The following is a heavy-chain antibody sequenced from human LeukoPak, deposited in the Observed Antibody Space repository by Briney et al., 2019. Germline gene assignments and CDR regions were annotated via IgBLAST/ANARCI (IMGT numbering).Heavy chain of an antibody. D-gene: IGHD6-13*01. CDR3: AKDKNRIAAAGTTSDY. Sequence: GGSLRLSCAASGFTFSSYSMNWVRQAPGKGLEWVSSISSSSSYIYYADSVKGRFTISRDNAKNSLYLQMNSLRAEDTALYYCAKDKNRIAAAGTTSDYWGQGTLVTVSS. CDR2: ISSSSSYI. CDR1: GFTFSSYS. J-gene: IGHJ4*02. V-gene: IGHV3-21*04.